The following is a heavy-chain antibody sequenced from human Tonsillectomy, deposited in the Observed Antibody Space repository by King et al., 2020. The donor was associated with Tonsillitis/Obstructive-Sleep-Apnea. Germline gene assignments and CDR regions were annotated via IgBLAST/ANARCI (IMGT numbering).Heavy chain of an antibody. V-gene: IGHV3-23*04. Sequence: VQLVESGGGLVQPGGSLRLSCVASRFTFRSYAMTWVRQGPGEGLEWVSGISGDGITTYYADSVKGRFTVSRDNSKNTLYLQMDSLRAEDTAVYYCAKGQRGYNYIMAGYDYFDYWGQGTLVTVSS. J-gene: IGHJ4*02. CDR2: ISGDGITT. CDR3: AKGQRGYNYIMAGYDYFDY. D-gene: IGHD3-22*01. CDR1: RFTFRSYA.